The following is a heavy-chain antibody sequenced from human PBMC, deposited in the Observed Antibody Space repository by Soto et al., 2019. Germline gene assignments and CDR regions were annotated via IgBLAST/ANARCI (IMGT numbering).Heavy chain of an antibody. CDR1: GFSLITSGVG. CDR3: AHAAGSFDY. V-gene: IGHV2-5*02. D-gene: IGHD6-19*01. Sequence: QITLKESGPALLKPTQTLTLTCTFSGFSLITSGVGVGWFHQPPGKALEWLALIYWDDDKRYSQSLKSRFTHTKNTTKNQAALTLTDRDPVDTVTVSCAHAAGSFDYWGQGTLVTVSS. CDR2: IYWDDDK. J-gene: IGHJ4*02.